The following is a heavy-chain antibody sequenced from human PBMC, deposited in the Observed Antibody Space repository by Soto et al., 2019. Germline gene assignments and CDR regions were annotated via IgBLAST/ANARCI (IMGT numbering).Heavy chain of an antibody. D-gene: IGHD1-26*01. CDR2: ISTDNGNT. V-gene: IGHV1-18*03. Sequence: ASVKVSCKASGYTFTNSGISWVRQAPGQGLEWMGWISTDNGNTNYAQHLQGRVSMTTDTSTSTAYMDLRSLRSDDMAVYYCARMGSGPSGSYYYYGMDVWGQGTTVTVSS. J-gene: IGHJ6*02. CDR1: GYTFTNSG. CDR3: ARMGSGPSGSYYYYGMDV.